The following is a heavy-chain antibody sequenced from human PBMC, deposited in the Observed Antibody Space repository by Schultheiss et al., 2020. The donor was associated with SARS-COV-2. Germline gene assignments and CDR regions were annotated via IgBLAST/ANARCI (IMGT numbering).Heavy chain of an antibody. J-gene: IGHJ4*02. V-gene: IGHV4-34*01. D-gene: IGHD6-19*01. CDR3: ARLAVAGTVLDY. Sequence: SETLSLTCAVYGGSFSGYYWSWIRQPPGKGLEWIGEINHSGSTNYNPSLKSRVTISVDTSKNQFSLQLNSVTPEDTAVYYCARLAVAGTVLDYWGQGTLVTVSS. CDR2: INHSGST. CDR1: GGSFSGYY.